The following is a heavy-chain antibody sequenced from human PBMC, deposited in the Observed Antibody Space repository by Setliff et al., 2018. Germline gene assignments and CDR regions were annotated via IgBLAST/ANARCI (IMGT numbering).Heavy chain of an antibody. CDR1: RFTFGGSS. CDR3: ARGTGNPGLGYAFDI. D-gene: IGHD6-19*01. J-gene: IGHJ3*02. Sequence: GGSLRLSCAASRFTFGGSSMHWVRQAPGKGLEWVAVISFDGSNKYYADSVKGRFTISRDNAKNSLYLQMNSLRAEDTAVYYCARGTGNPGLGYAFDIWGQGTMVTVSS. CDR2: ISFDGSNK. V-gene: IGHV3-30*04.